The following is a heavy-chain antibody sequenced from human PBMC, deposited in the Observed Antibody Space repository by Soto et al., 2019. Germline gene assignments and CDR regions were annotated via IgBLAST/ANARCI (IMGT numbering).Heavy chain of an antibody. J-gene: IGHJ3*02. CDR3: ATWHQREHAYDI. CDR2: LYDVDGT. CDR1: GLTVSGKKY. D-gene: IGHD1-1*01. Sequence: DVQLVESGGGLIQPGGSLRLSCTVFGLTVSGKKYLAWVRQAPGKGLEWVSALYDVDGTYNADSEKGRFTTSRDSSKTSVYLKMNSLRPDDTAVYFCATWHQREHAYDIWGQGTAVTVSS. V-gene: IGHV3-53*01.